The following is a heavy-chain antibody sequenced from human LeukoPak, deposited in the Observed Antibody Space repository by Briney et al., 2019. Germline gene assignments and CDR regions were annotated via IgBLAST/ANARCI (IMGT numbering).Heavy chain of an antibody. D-gene: IGHD6-19*01. Sequence: GGSLRLSCAASGFTFSRFNMNWVRQAPGKGLEWVSSISSSGSYIFYADSLKGWFTISRDNAKNSLYLQMNSLRAEDTAVYYCARGYSSPPWGQGTLVTVSS. J-gene: IGHJ5*02. CDR3: ARGYSSPP. V-gene: IGHV3-21*01. CDR2: ISSSGSYI. CDR1: GFTFSRFN.